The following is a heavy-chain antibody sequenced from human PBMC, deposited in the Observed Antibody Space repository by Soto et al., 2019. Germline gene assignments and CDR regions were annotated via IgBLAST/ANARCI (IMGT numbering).Heavy chain of an antibody. CDR3: AKATYGDYPRV. CDR1: GDSITTGNW. J-gene: IGHJ4*02. CDR2: IYHTGNT. V-gene: IGHV4-4*02. D-gene: IGHD4-17*01. Sequence: QVQLQESGPGLVKPSGTLSLTCTVSGDSITTGNWWTWVRQPPGKGLEWIGEIYHTGNTHYSPSLVSRVSISVDKSNDQFSLKLTSVTAADTAVYFCAKATYGDYPRVWGQGTQVIVS.